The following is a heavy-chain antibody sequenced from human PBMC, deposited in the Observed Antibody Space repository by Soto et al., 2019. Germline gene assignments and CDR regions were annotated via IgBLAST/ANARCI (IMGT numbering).Heavy chain of an antibody. CDR2: IDNVGGTI. CDR3: ATVAFGYHSHSDY. J-gene: IGHJ4*02. Sequence: GSLRLSCVASGFAFGDSSRNWIRQSPGKGLEWLSYIDNVGGTIYYADSVRGRFTVSRDNAKYSLFLQMTALRAEDSAMYFCATVAFGYHSHSDYWGRGALVTVSS. CDR1: GFAFGDSS. D-gene: IGHD6-25*01. V-gene: IGHV3-11*01.